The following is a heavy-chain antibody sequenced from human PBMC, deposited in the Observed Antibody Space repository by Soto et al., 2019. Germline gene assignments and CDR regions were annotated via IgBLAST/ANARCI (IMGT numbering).Heavy chain of an antibody. CDR1: GFTFSDHY. D-gene: IGHD1-26*01. J-gene: IGHJ3*02. Sequence: EVQLVESGGGLVQPGGSLRLSCAASGFTFSDHYMDWVRQAPGKGLEWVGRTRNKANSYTIEYAASVKGRFTISRDDSKSSLYLQMNSLKSEDTAVYYCTREERYSGSYYLGAFDIWCQGTMVTVSS. CDR3: TREERYSGSYYLGAFDI. CDR2: TRNKANSYTI. V-gene: IGHV3-72*01.